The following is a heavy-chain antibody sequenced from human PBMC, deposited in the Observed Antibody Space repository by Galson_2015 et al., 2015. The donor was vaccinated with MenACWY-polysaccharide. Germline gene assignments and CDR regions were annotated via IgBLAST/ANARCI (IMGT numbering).Heavy chain of an antibody. CDR2: IRSSGANT. V-gene: IGHV3-23*01. CDR1: GSTFTSYA. CDR3: AKDSTDFWSVAGRFDH. Sequence: SLRLSCAASGSTFTSYAMSWVRQAPGKGLEWVSAIRSSGANTYYAGSVKGRFTISRDNSKNTLYLQMNSLRAEDTAVYYCAKDSTDFWSVAGRFDHWGQGTLVTVSS. D-gene: IGHD3-3*01. J-gene: IGHJ5*02.